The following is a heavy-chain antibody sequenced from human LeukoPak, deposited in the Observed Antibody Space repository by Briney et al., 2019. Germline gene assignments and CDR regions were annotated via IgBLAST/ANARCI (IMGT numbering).Heavy chain of an antibody. CDR3: ARGPEFGVVIIDYYGMDV. D-gene: IGHD3-3*01. V-gene: IGHV4-34*01. CDR1: GFTFSSYA. J-gene: IGHJ6*02. Sequence: GALRLSCAASGFTFSSYAMSWIRQPPGKGLEWIGEINHSGSTNYNPSLKSRVTISVDTSKNQFSLKLSSVTAADTAVYYCARGPEFGVVIIDYYGMDVWGQGTTVTVSS. CDR2: INHSGST.